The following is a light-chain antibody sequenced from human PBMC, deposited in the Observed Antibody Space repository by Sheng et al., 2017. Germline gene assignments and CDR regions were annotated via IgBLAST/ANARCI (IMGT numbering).Light chain of an antibody. CDR2: GAS. CDR3: QQYDKWPPLT. Sequence: EVVMTQSPATLSVSPGEGATLSCRASQTIGTDLAWYHQKPGQAPRLLIYGASSRATGISARFSGSGSGTEFTLTISSLQSEDSGVYYCQQYDKWPPLTFGGGTKVEIK. V-gene: IGKV3-15*01. CDR1: QTIGTD. J-gene: IGKJ4*01.